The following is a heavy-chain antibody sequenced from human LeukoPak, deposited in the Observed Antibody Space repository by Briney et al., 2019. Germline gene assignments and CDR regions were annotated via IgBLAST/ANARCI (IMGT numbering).Heavy chain of an antibody. D-gene: IGHD4-23*01. J-gene: IGHJ5*02. V-gene: IGHV3-30-3*01. CDR2: ISYDGSNK. Sequence: SGGSLRLSCAASGFTFSSYAMHWVRQAPGKGLEWVAVISYDGSNKYYADSVKGRFTISRDNAKNSLYLQMNSLRAEDTAVYYCARDYTVGCPWGQGTLVTVSS. CDR3: ARDYTVGCP. CDR1: GFTFSSYA.